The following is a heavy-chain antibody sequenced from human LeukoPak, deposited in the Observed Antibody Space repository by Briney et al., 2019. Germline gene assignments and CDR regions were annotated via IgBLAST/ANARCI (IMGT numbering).Heavy chain of an antibody. CDR3: ARDAGSYCSSTICFDY. CDR1: GYTFTSYG. D-gene: IGHD2-2*01. Sequence: GASVKVSCKASGYTFTSYGISWVRQAPGQGLEWMGWISAYNGNTNYAQKLQGRVTMTTDTSTSTAYMELRSLRSDDTAVYYCARDAGSYCSSTICFDYWGQGTLVTVSS. V-gene: IGHV1-18*01. J-gene: IGHJ4*02. CDR2: ISAYNGNT.